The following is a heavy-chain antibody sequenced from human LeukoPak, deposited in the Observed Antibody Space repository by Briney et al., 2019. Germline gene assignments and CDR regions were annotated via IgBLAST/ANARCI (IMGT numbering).Heavy chain of an antibody. J-gene: IGHJ5*02. CDR3: ARAGDIVVVPAAFNWFDP. V-gene: IGHV4-34*01. CDR2: INHSGST. Sequence: ETLSLTCAVYGGSFSGYYWSWIRQPPGKGLEWIGEINHSGSTNYNPSLKSRVTISVDTSKNQFSLKLSSVTAADTAVYYCARAGDIVVVPAAFNWFDPWGQGTLVTVSS. D-gene: IGHD2-2*01. CDR1: GGSFSGYY.